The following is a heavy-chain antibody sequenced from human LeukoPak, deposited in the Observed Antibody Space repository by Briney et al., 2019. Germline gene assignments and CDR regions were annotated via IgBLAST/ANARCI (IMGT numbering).Heavy chain of an antibody. V-gene: IGHV4-39*01. J-gene: IGHJ6*03. CDR2: IFYSGNT. CDR1: GGSISSGSYY. CDR3: ARQSAYYYYMDV. Sequence: SQTLSLTCTVSGGSISSGSYYWSWIRQPAGKGLEWIGSIFYSGNTYYNPSLKSRVTISVDTSKNQFSLKLSSVTAADTAVYYCARQSAYYYYMDVWGKGTTVTVSS.